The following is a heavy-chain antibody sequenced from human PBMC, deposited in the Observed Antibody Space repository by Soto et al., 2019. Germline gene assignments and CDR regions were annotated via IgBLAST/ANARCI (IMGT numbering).Heavy chain of an antibody. CDR3: ARERGYDFWSGYDLPFAFDI. D-gene: IGHD3-3*01. Sequence: SETLSHTCTVSGGSISSGGYYWSWIRQHPGKGLEWIGYIYYSGSTYYNPSLKSRVTISVDTSKNQFSLKLSSVTAADTAVYYCARERGYDFWSGYDLPFAFDIWGQGTMVTVSS. CDR2: IYYSGST. CDR1: GGSISSGGYY. V-gene: IGHV4-31*02. J-gene: IGHJ3*02.